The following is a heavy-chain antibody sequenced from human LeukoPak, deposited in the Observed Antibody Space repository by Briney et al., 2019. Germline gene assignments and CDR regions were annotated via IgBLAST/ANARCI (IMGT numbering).Heavy chain of an antibody. CDR1: GFTFGDYY. V-gene: IGHV3-11*06. D-gene: IGHD4-17*01. J-gene: IGHJ3*02. CDR2: ISSSSSYI. Sequence: PGGSLRLSCAASGFTFGDYYMSWIRQAPGRGLEWVSSISSSSSYIYYADSVKGRFTLSRDNAKNSLYLQMNSLRAEDTAVYYCARSGHTWDDYGDYAPDAFDIWGQGTMVTVSS. CDR3: ARSGHTWDDYGDYAPDAFDI.